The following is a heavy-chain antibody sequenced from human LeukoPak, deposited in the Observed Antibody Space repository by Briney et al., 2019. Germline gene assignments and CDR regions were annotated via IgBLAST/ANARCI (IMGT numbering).Heavy chain of an antibody. J-gene: IGHJ4*02. Sequence: ASVKVSFKASGYTFTSYDINWVRQATGQGLEWMGWMNPNSGNTGYAQKFQGRVTMTRNTSISTAYMELSSLRSEDTAVYYCARVKAMVRGVIGYYFDYWGQGTLVTVSS. CDR1: GYTFTSYD. V-gene: IGHV1-8*01. CDR2: MNPNSGNT. D-gene: IGHD3-10*01. CDR3: ARVKAMVRGVIGYYFDY.